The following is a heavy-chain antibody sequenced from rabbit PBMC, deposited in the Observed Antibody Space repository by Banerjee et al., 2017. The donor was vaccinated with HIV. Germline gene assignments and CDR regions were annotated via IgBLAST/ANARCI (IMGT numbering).Heavy chain of an antibody. V-gene: IGHV1S45*01. CDR1: GFTFSNKYV. D-gene: IGHD1-1*01. CDR3: ARGISSGYYVYYFDL. CDR2: INSNTGNT. J-gene: IGHJ4*01. Sequence: QEQLEESGGDLVKPEGSLTLTCTASGFTFSNKYVMCWVRQAPGKGLEWIACINSNTGNTVYASWAKGPFTISKTSSTTVTLQMTSLTAADTATYFCARGISSGYYVYYFDLWGPGTLVTVS.